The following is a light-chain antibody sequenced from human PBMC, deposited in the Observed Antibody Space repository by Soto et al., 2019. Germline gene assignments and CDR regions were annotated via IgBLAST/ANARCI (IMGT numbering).Light chain of an antibody. V-gene: IGKV3-11*01. CDR2: VAS. Sequence: EIVLTHSPATLSLSPGERVTLSCRASQSVSSYLAWYQQKPGQAPRLLIYVASNRATGIPARFSGSGSGTDFTLTISSLEPEDFAVYYCQQRSNWPRTFGQGTKVEVK. CDR1: QSVSSY. J-gene: IGKJ1*01. CDR3: QQRSNWPRT.